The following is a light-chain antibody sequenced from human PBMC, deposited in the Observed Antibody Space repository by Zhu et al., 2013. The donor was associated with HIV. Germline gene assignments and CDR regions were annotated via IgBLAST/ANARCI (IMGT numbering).Light chain of an antibody. CDR2: GAS. CDR3: QQYLSSPLT. V-gene: IGKV3-15*01. Sequence: EIVMTQSPATLSVSPGERATLSCRASQGISSNLAWYQQKPGQAPRLLIYGASTRATGIPARFSGSGSGTEFTLTISRLEPEDFAVYYCQQYLSSPLTFGRGTTVEFK. CDR1: QGISSN. J-gene: IGKJ4*01.